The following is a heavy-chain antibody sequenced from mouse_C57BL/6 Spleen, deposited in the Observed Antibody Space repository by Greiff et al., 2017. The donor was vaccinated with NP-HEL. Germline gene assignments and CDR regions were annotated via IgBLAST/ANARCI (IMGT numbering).Heavy chain of an antibody. D-gene: IGHD2-5*01. Sequence: QVQLQQSGAELARPGASVKLSCKASGYTFTSYGISWVKQRTGQGLEWIGEIYPRSGNNYYNEKFKGKATLTADKSSSTAYMELRSLTSEDSAVYFCARGGSNVFFDYWGQGTTLTVSS. CDR3: ARGGSNVFFDY. CDR2: IYPRSGNN. CDR1: GYTFTSYG. J-gene: IGHJ2*01. V-gene: IGHV1-81*01.